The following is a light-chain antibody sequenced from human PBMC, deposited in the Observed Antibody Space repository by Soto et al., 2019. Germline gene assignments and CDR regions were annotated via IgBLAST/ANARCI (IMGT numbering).Light chain of an antibody. CDR3: QQYSNWPSWT. V-gene: IGKV3-15*01. Sequence: EILMTQSPATLSVSPGERATVSCRASQSVSSNLAWYQQKPGQAPRLLIYGASTRATGIPARFSGSGSGTEFTLIISSLQSEDFAVYYCQQYSNWPSWTFGQGTKVEIK. CDR1: QSVSSN. CDR2: GAS. J-gene: IGKJ1*01.